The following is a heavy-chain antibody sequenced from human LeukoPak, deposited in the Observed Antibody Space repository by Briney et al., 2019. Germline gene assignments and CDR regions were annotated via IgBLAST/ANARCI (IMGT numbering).Heavy chain of an antibody. CDR3: ARESVGYSSGWYPYYYYYMDV. CDR2: LYYSGST. D-gene: IGHD6-19*01. J-gene: IGHJ6*03. Sequence: SETLSLTCTVSGGSISSYYWTWIRQPPGKGLEWIGSLYYSGSTNYNPSLKSRVTISVDTSKNQFSLKLSSVTAADTAVYYCARESVGYSSGWYPYYYYYMDVWGKGTTVTISS. V-gene: IGHV4-59*12. CDR1: GGSISSYY.